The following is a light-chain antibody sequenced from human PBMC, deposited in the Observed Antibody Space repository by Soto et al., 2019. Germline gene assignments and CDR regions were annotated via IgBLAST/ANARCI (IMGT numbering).Light chain of an antibody. CDR2: DAS. CDR3: QQHDKWPLLM. Sequence: EIVLTQSPATLSLSPGERATLSCRASQSVSIYLAWYQQRPGQAPRLHIYDASNRASGIPARFSGSGSGTDLTLSINSLEPEDLSVYYCQQHDKWPLLMFGQGTKVELK. CDR1: QSVSIY. V-gene: IGKV3-11*01. J-gene: IGKJ1*01.